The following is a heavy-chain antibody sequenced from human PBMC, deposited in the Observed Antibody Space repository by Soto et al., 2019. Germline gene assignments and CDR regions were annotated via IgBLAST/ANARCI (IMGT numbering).Heavy chain of an antibody. Sequence: PPETLSLTCTVSCGSISSGDYYWSWIRQPPGKGLEWIGYIYYSGSTYYNPSLKSRVTISVDTSKNQFSLKLSSVTAADTAVYYCASNILEWSLKPYYYYGMDVWGQGTTVTVSS. J-gene: IGHJ6*02. CDR1: CGSISSGDYY. D-gene: IGHD3-3*01. CDR2: IYYSGST. CDR3: ASNILEWSLKPYYYYGMDV. V-gene: IGHV4-30-4*01.